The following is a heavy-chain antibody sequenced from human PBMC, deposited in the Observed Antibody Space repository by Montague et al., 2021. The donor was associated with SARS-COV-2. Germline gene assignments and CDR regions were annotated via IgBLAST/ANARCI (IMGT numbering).Heavy chain of an antibody. CDR1: GGSVRSYY. CDR2: IYDSGST. Sequence: SETLSLTCIVSGGSVRSYYWSWIRQPPGQGLEWIGYIYDSGSTNYNPSLTSQVTISVDTSKNQFSLKLSSVTAADTAVYYCARENTVTTFGGPYYIDSWGQGTLVTVSA. D-gene: IGHD4-17*01. J-gene: IGHJ4*02. CDR3: ARENTVTTFGGPYYIDS. V-gene: IGHV4-59*02.